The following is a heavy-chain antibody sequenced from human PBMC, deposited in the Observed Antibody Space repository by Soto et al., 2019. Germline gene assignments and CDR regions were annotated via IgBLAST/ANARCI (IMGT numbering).Heavy chain of an antibody. CDR1: GFSLSSSGVG. J-gene: IGHJ6*02. Sequence: QITLKESGPTLVKPTQTLTLTCTFSGFSLSSSGVGVGWVRQPPGSAPECLAVIYWDEDKRYSPSLKSRLTITKDTXXNXVXXTMANMDPVDTATYFCAHLRRTNDRTMTFYYVMDVWGQGTTVTVSS. V-gene: IGHV2-5*02. CDR2: IYWDEDK. D-gene: IGHD1-1*01. CDR3: AHLRRTNDRTMTFYYVMDV.